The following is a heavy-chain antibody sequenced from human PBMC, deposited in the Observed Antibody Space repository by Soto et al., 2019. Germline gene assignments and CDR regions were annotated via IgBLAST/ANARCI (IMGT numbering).Heavy chain of an antibody. CDR2: IYYSGST. Sequence: QLQLQESGPGLVKPSETLSLTCTVSGGSISSSSYYWGWIRQPPGKGLEWIGGIYYSGSTYYNPSLKSRVTISVDTSKNQFSLKLSSVTAADTAVYYCARHPIKYCSGGSCVYWYFDLWGRGTLVTVSS. V-gene: IGHV4-39*01. J-gene: IGHJ2*01. CDR3: ARHPIKYCSGGSCVYWYFDL. D-gene: IGHD2-15*01. CDR1: GGSISSSSYY.